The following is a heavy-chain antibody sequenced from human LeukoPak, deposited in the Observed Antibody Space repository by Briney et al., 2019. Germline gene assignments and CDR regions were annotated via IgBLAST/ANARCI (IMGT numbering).Heavy chain of an antibody. CDR2: ITGSGGGT. D-gene: IGHD3-10*01. V-gene: IGHV3-23*01. CDR1: GFTFSIYA. CDR3: AKDLSGRGYYFDF. Sequence: GGSLRLSCAASGFTFSIYAMTWVRQTPGKGLEWVSTITGSGGGTYYADSVKGRFTISRDNSKDTLYLQLNSLRGEDTAVYYCAKDLSGRGYYFDFWGQGTLVTVSS. J-gene: IGHJ4*02.